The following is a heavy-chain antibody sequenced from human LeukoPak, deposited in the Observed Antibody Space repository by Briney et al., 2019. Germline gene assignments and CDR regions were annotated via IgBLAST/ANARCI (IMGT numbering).Heavy chain of an antibody. V-gene: IGHV1-18*01. D-gene: IGHD1-26*01. CDR3: ARDRTLKWELLVYYYYGMDV. Sequence: ASVKVSCKASGYTFTSYGISWVRQAPEQGLERMGWISAYNGNTNYAQKLQGRVTMTTDTSTSTAYMELRSLRSDDTAVYYCARDRTLKWELLVYYYYGMDVWGQGTTVTVSS. J-gene: IGHJ6*02. CDR2: ISAYNGNT. CDR1: GYTFTSYG.